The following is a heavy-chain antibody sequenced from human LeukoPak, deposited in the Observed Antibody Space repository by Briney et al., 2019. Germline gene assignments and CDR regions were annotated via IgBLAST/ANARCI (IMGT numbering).Heavy chain of an antibody. D-gene: IGHD1-26*01. J-gene: IGHJ4*02. V-gene: IGHV4-38-2*02. CDR2: FCHSGTI. CDR3: AIIQGATKVDY. Sequence: SETLSLTCTVSGYSISSGYCWGWIRQPPGKGLEWIGSFCHSGTIYYNSSLKSRITILVETSKNQFALKLKSVTAADTAVYYCAIIQGATKVDYWGQGTLVTVSS. CDR1: GYSISSGYC.